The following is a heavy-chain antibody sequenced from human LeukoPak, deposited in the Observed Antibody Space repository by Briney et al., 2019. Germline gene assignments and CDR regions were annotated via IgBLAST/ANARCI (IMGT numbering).Heavy chain of an antibody. CDR3: ARVGSAYYDSSGYSGAFDI. V-gene: IGHV3-20*04. CDR1: GFNLEDYT. J-gene: IGHJ3*02. D-gene: IGHD3-22*01. CDR2: INWNGDNT. Sequence: LPGGSLRLSCAASGFNLEDYTMHWVRQAPGKGLEWVSGINWNGDNTGYADSVKGRFTISRDNAKNSLYLQMNSLRAEDTALYYCARVGSAYYDSSGYSGAFDIWGQGTMVTVSS.